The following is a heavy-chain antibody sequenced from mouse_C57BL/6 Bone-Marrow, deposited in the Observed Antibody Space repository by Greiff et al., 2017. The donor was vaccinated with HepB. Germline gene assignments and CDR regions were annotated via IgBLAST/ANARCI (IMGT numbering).Heavy chain of an antibody. CDR2: ISNGGGST. CDR3: ASPGGDNAMDY. D-gene: IGHD4-1*01. Sequence: EVQRVESGGGLVQPGGSLKLSCAASGFTFSDYYMYWVRQTPEKRLEGVAYISNGGGSTYYPDTVKGRFTISRDNAKNTLYLQMSRLKSEDTAMYYCASPGGDNAMDYWGQGTSVTVSS. V-gene: IGHV5-12*01. CDR1: GFTFSDYY. J-gene: IGHJ4*01.